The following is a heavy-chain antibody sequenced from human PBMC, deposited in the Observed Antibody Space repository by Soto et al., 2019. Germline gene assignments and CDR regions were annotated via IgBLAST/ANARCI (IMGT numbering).Heavy chain of an antibody. V-gene: IGHV3-11*01. Sequence: GGSLRLSCAASGFTLSDYYMSWIRQAPGKGLEWVSYISSSGSTIYYADSVKGRFTISVDTSKNQFSLRLSSVTAADTAVYYCARGRYSGSHFDYWGQGTLVTVSS. CDR2: ISSSGSTI. CDR1: GFTLSDYY. CDR3: ARGRYSGSHFDY. D-gene: IGHD1-26*01. J-gene: IGHJ4*02.